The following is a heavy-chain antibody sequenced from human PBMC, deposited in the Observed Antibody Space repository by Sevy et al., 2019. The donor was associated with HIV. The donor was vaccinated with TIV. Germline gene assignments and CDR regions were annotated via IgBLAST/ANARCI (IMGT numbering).Heavy chain of an antibody. CDR1: GFSFSSFW. J-gene: IGHJ4*02. CDR2: IEEDGSEK. CDR3: AREGQWSHPGDY. D-gene: IGHD2-15*01. V-gene: IGHV3-7*01. Sequence: GGSLRLSCAASGFSFSSFWMSWVRQSPGKGLEWVANIEEDGSEKYYVDSVKGRFTISRDNAKNSLYLQMNSLRAEDTAVYYCAREGQWSHPGDYWGQGTLVTVSS.